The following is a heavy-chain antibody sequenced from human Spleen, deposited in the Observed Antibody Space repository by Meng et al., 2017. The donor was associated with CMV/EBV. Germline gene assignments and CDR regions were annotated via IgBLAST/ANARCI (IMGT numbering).Heavy chain of an antibody. V-gene: IGHV4-59*12. Sequence: GSLRLSCTVSTGSISSYYWSWIRQPPGKGLEWIGYIYYTGSTNYNPSLKSRVTISVDTSRNQFTLKLSSVTAADTAVYYCARDSLTYYDFWSGYYRGYYYYGMDVWGQGTTVTVSS. CDR3: ARDSLTYYDFWSGYYRGYYYYGMDV. CDR2: IYYTGST. J-gene: IGHJ6*02. D-gene: IGHD3-3*01. CDR1: TGSISSYY.